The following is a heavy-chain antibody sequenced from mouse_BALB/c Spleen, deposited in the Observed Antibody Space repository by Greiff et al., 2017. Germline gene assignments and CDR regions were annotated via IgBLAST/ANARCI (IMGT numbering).Heavy chain of an antibody. V-gene: IGHV1-18*01. J-gene: IGHJ4*01. CDR1: GYTFTDYN. CDR3: ARRRDDYYAMDY. Sequence: EVQLQQSGPELVKPGASVKIPCKASGYTFTDYNMDWVKQSHGKSLEWIGDINPNNGGTIYNQKFKGKATLTVDKSSSTAYMELRSLTSEDTAVYYCARRRDDYYAMDYWGQGTSVTVSS. CDR2: INPNNGGT.